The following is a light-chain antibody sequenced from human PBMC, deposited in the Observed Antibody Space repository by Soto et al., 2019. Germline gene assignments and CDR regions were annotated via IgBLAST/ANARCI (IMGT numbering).Light chain of an antibody. CDR2: GAS. J-gene: IGKJ5*01. CDR1: QSISSRS. Sequence: EIVLTQSPGTLSLSPGERATLSCRASQSISSRSLAWYQQKPGQAPRLLIYGASTRATGIPARFSGSGSGTEFTLTISSLQSEDFAVYYCQQHNNWFITFGQGTRLEIK. CDR3: QQHNNWFIT. V-gene: IGKV3-15*01.